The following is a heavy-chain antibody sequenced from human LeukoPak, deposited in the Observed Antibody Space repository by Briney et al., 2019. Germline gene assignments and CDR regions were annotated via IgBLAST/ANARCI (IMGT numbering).Heavy chain of an antibody. D-gene: IGHD2-2*01. CDR1: GFTVSSNY. CDR3: ASSQYGPSFDY. J-gene: IGHJ4*02. Sequence: GGSLRLSCAASGFTVSSNYVSWVRQAPGKGLEWVSVIYSGGSTYYADSVKGRFTISRDNSKNTLYLQMNSLRAEDTAVYYCASSQYGPSFDYWGQGTLVTVSS. V-gene: IGHV3-53*01. CDR2: IYSGGST.